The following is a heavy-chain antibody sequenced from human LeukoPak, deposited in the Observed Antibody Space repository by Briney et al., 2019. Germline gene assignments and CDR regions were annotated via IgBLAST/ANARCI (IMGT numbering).Heavy chain of an antibody. J-gene: IGHJ4*02. V-gene: IGHV1-24*01. D-gene: IGHD2-2*01. Sequence: ASVKVSCKVSGYTLTELSMHWVRQAPGKGLEWMGGFDPEDGETIYAQKFQGRVTMTEDTSTDTAYLELSSLKSEDTAVYYCATDRDIVAVPAALGYWGQGTLVTVSS. CDR3: ATDRDIVAVPAALGY. CDR2: FDPEDGET. CDR1: GYTLTELS.